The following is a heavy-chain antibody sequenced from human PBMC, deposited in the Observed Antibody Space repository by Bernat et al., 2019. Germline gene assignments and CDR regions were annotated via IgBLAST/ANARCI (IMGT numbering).Heavy chain of an antibody. CDR3: ASATVGAAADN. Sequence: QVQLVESGGGVVQPGRSLRLSCAASGFTFSSYGMHWVRQAPGKGLEWVAVISYDGSNKYYADPVKGRFTISRDNSKNTLYLQMNSLRAEDTAVYYCASATVGAAADNWGQGTLVTVSS. CDR2: ISYDGSNK. V-gene: IGHV3-30*03. CDR1: GFTFSSYG. D-gene: IGHD6-13*01. J-gene: IGHJ4*02.